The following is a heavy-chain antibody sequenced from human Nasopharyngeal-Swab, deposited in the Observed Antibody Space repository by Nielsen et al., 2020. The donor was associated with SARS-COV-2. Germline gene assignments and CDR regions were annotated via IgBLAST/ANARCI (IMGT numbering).Heavy chain of an antibody. J-gene: IGHJ2*01. CDR2: IHYNGNT. CDR1: GGSISSSSHY. Sequence: SETLSLTCTVSGGSISSSSHYWGWVRQPPGKGLEWIGSIHYNGNTFYSPSLKSRVSTSIDTSGNQFSLQLRRVTAADTAIYYCARPSGGVQFYWYFDLWGRGTLVTVSS. V-gene: IGHV4-39*01. D-gene: IGHD3-10*01. CDR3: ARPSGGVQFYWYFDL.